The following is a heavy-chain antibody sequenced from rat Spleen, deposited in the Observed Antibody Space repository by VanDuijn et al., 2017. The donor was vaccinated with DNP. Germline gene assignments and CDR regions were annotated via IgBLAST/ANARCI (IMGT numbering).Heavy chain of an antibody. CDR2: ITSSGGRT. CDR1: EFTFSRSD. CDR3: AIPQYTTGIGYFDY. Sequence: EVQLVESGGGLVQPGRSLKISCVASEFTFSRSDVAWVRQAPTRGLEWVAAITSSGGRTYFPDSVKGRFTISRDNAKDTQYLQMDSLRSEDMDTYYCAIPQYTTGIGYFDYWGQGVMVTVSS. V-gene: IGHV5S13*01. D-gene: IGHD1-9*01. J-gene: IGHJ2*01.